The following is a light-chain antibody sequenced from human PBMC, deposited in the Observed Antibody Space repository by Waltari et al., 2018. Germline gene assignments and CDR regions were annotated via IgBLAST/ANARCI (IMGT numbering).Light chain of an antibody. CDR1: SGDVGGCNV. V-gene: IGLV2-23*01. Sequence: QSALTHPASVSGSPGQSITIYWTGTSGDVGGCNVVYCYQHHPGKVPKPIIYEGSKRPSAISDLFSGSKSGNTASLTISGLQTEDESEYYCYSYAGSSTWVFGGGTQLTVV. CDR2: EGS. J-gene: IGLJ3*02. CDR3: YSYAGSSTWV.